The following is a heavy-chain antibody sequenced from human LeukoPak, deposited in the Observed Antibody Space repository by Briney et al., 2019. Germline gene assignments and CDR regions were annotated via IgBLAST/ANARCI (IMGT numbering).Heavy chain of an antibody. CDR1: GGTFSSYA. Sequence: SVKVSCKASGGTFSSYAISWVRQAPGQGLKGRGGIIPIFGTANYAQKFQGRVTITADESTSTAYMELSSLRSEDTAVYYCARDKILGYYYYYYGMDVWGQGTTVTVSS. CDR3: ARDKILGYYYYYYGMDV. CDR2: IIPIFGTA. D-gene: IGHD3-3*01. V-gene: IGHV1-69*13. J-gene: IGHJ6*02.